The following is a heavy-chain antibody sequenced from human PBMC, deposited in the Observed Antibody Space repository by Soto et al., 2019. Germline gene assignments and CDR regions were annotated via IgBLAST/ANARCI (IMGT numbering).Heavy chain of an antibody. CDR2: ISSSSSTI. CDR1: GFTFNSYS. CDR3: ARAGYYGSGIFL. V-gene: IGHV3-48*02. J-gene: IGHJ4*02. D-gene: IGHD3-10*01. Sequence: EVQLVESGGGLVQPGGSLRLSCAASGFTFNSYSMNWVRQAPGKGLEWVSYISSSSSTIYYAESVKGRFTISRDNAKNSLYPQMNSLRDEDTAVYYCARAGYYGSGIFLWGQGPLVTVAS.